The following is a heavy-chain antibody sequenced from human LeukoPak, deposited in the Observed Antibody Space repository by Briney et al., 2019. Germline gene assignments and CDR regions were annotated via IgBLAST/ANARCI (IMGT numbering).Heavy chain of an antibody. CDR1: GYTFTDYY. CDR3: ANSEPDYYYYMDV. J-gene: IGHJ6*03. Sequence: ASVKISFKVSGYTFTDYYMHWVQQAPGKGLEWMGLVDPEDGETIYAEKFQGRVTITADTSTDTAYMELSSLRSEDTAVYYCANSEPDYYYYMDVWGKGTTVTVSS. D-gene: IGHD1-14*01. CDR2: VDPEDGET. V-gene: IGHV1-69-2*01.